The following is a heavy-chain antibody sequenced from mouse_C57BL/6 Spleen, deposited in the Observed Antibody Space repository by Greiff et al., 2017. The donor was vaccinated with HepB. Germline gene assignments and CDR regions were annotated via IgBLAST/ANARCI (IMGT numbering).Heavy chain of an antibody. CDR2: IWTGGGT. J-gene: IGHJ1*03. D-gene: IGHD1-1*01. CDR1: GFSFTSYA. CDR3: ARFYYGSSYGWYFDV. Sequence: VKLMESGPGLVAPSQSLSITCTVSGFSFTSYAISWVRQPPGKGLEWLGVIWTGGGTNYNSALKSRLSISKDNSKSQVFLKMNSLQTDDTARYYCARFYYGSSYGWYFDVWGTGTTVTVSS. V-gene: IGHV2-9-1*01.